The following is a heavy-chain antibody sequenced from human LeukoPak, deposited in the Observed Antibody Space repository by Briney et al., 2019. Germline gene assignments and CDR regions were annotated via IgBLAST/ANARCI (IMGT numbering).Heavy chain of an antibody. V-gene: IGHV3-74*01. CDR1: GFTFSSYA. Sequence: PGGSLRLSCAASGFTFSSYAMHWVRQAPGKGLEWVSRSNSDGGSTSYADSVKGRFTISRDNAKNTLYLQMNSLRDEDTAVYYCAREEGNSYGINWFDPWGQGTLVTVSS. CDR2: SNSDGGST. J-gene: IGHJ5*02. D-gene: IGHD5-18*01. CDR3: AREEGNSYGINWFDP.